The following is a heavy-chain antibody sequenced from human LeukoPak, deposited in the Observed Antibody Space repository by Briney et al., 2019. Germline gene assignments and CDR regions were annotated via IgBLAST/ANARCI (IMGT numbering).Heavy chain of an antibody. CDR3: ARPGWSSYDFWSGQAPLDV. D-gene: IGHD3-3*01. J-gene: IGHJ6*04. CDR1: GFAFSDFS. Sequence: TGGSLRLSCAASGFAFSDFSMNWVRQAPGKGLEYVSAISSNGGSTYYVNSVKGRFTISRDNSKNTLYLQMGSLRAEDMAVYYCARPGWSSYDFWSGQAPLDVWGKGTTVTVSS. V-gene: IGHV3-64*01. CDR2: ISSNGGST.